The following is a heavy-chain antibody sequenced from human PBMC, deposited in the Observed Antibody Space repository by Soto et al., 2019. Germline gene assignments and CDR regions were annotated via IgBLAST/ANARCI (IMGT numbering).Heavy chain of an antibody. CDR1: GGSISKSSYY. D-gene: IGHD1-7*01. CDR2: IYTSGST. CDR3: GGSITGTTWRDYYYGMDV. J-gene: IGHJ6*02. V-gene: IGHV4-61*02. Sequence: SETLSLTCTVSGGSISKSSYYWSWIRHPAGKGLEWIGRIYTSGSTNYNPSLKSRVTMSVDTSKNQFSLKLSSVTAADTAVYYCGGSITGTTWRDYYYGMDVWGQGTTVTVSS.